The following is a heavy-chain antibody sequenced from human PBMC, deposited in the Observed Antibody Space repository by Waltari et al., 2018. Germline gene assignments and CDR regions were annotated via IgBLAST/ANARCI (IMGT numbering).Heavy chain of an antibody. Sequence: VQLVESGGGLVKPGGSLRLSCVVSGFTIRKFGMSWVRQAPGKGLEWVATTTDGNAYLYYADSVRGRFTVSTDNAKSSLYLQMNNLRAEDTGVYYCVRALTTPNDYWGRGTLVTVSS. D-gene: IGHD4-17*01. CDR2: TTDGNAYL. CDR1: GFTIRKFG. V-gene: IGHV3-21*03. CDR3: VRALTTPNDY. J-gene: IGHJ4*02.